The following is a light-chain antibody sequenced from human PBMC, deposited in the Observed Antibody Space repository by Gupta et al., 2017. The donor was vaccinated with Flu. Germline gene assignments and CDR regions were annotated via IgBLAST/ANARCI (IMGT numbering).Light chain of an antibody. CDR1: QDIGNW. Sequence: DVQMTQPPSTLSASVGDRVTITCRASQDIGNWLAWYQQKPESAPRSLIFATSSLRSGVPSRFSGAGSGTXFTLTIXGLRAEDVATYYCQQDNSYPLTFGXGTKVEI. J-gene: IGKJ4*01. CDR3: QQDNSYPLT. V-gene: IGKV1D-16*01. CDR2: ATS.